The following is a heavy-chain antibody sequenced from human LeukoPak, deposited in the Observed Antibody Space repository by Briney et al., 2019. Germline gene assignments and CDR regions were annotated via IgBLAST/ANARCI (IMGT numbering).Heavy chain of an antibody. CDR3: ATYRQVLLPFES. CDR2: TSSSDAGT. V-gene: IGHV3-23*01. J-gene: IGHJ4*02. CDR1: GFTLSSYA. D-gene: IGHD2-8*02. Sequence: GGSLRHSCAASGFTLSSYARSWVRQAPGKGLEWVSATSSSDAGTYYAESVRGRFTISRDNSKSTLSLQMNSLRAEDTAIYYCATYRQVLLPFESWGQGTLVTVSS.